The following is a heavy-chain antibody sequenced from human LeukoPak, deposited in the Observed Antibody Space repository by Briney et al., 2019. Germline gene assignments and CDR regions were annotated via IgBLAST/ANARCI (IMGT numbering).Heavy chain of an antibody. Sequence: GGSLRLSCAASGVTLSTYAMSWARQAPGKGLEWVSVIYSGDSTYYADSVKGRFTISRDNAKNTLYLQMNSLRAEDTAVYYCARDAVDTANAVWGQGTTVTVSS. CDR2: IYSGDST. CDR3: ARDAVDTANAV. D-gene: IGHD5-18*01. CDR1: GVTLSTYA. J-gene: IGHJ6*02. V-gene: IGHV3-66*01.